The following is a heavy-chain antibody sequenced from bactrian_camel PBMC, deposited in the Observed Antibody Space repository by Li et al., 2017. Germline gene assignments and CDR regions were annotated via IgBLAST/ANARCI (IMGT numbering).Heavy chain of an antibody. CDR1: GYTYSTDC. CDR2: IDIYGSP. Sequence: HVQLVESGGGSVQAGGSLRLSCAASGYTYSTDCMGWFRQAPGKEREMVATIDIYGSPIYANSVKGRFTISRDNAKNTLYLQMNSLTPGDTAMYYCTARYEFGLGACSRVGGLGFWGQGTQVTVS. V-gene: IGHV3S53*01. J-gene: IGHJ6*01. CDR3: TARYEFGLGACSRVGGLGF. D-gene: IGHD1*01.